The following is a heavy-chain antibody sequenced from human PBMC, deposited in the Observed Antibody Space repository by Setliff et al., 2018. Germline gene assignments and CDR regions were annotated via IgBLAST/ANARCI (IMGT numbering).Heavy chain of an antibody. Sequence: GGSLRLSCAAAGFSFSDYYMSWVRQAPGKRLEWISKISVSGTYIDYADSVKGRFTISRDNAKNTLYLQISRLGVEDTAVYYCARDKDKDFDFWGQGTLVTVSS. CDR3: ARDKDKDFDF. CDR2: ISVSGTYI. CDR1: GFSFSDYY. V-gene: IGHV3-11*05. J-gene: IGHJ4*02.